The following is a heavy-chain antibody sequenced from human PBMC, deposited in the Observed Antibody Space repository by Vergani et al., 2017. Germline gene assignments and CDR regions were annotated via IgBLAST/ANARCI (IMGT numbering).Heavy chain of an antibody. CDR2: VQFDGSNQ. Sequence: QVQLVESGGGVVQRGGSLRLSCATSGFTLSNYDMQWIRQGPGKGLEFVAFVQFDGSNQYYADSVKGRFTLSRDFSKNTLYLQMNSLRTADTATYYCAKHFRGWGIFYWCQGTQVIVSS. V-gene: IGHV3-30*02. CDR1: GFTLSNYD. D-gene: IGHD3-3*02. CDR3: AKHFRGWGIFY. J-gene: IGHJ4*02.